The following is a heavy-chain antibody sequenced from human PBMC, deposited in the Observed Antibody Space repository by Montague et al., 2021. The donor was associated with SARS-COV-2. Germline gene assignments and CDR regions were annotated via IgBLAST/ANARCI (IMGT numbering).Heavy chain of an antibody. V-gene: IGHV4-39*02. CDR1: GGSISSSNYY. Sequence: SETLSLTCTVSGGSISSSNYYWDWIRQPPGKGLEWIGSIYDSGSTYYNSSLKSRVTISVDTSKNHFSLKLSSVTAADTAVYYCARRGRKLLPVATTIGGFDIWSQGTMVTVSS. CDR3: ARRGRKLLPVATTIGGFDI. D-gene: IGHD5-12*01. J-gene: IGHJ3*02. CDR2: IYDSGST.